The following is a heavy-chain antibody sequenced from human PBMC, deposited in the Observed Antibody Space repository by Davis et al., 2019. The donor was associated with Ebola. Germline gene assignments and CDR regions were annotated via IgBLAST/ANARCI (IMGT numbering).Heavy chain of an antibody. CDR2: ISYDGSNK. CDR3: ARERFDP. CDR1: GFTFSSYG. V-gene: IGHV3-30*03. J-gene: IGHJ5*02. Sequence: GESLKISCAASGFTFSSYGMHWVRQAPGKGLEWVAVISYDGSNKYYADSVKGRFTISRDNSKNTLYLQMNSLRAEDTAVYYCARERFDPWGQGTLVTVSS.